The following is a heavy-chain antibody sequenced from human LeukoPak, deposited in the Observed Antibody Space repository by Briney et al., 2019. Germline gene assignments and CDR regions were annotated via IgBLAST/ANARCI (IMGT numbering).Heavy chain of an antibody. J-gene: IGHJ5*02. D-gene: IGHD1-26*01. V-gene: IGHV4-38-2*02. CDR1: GYSISSGYY. CDR2: IYHSGST. CDR3: ARDRGVGANNWFDP. Sequence: PSETLSLTCTVSGYSISSGYYWGWIRQPPGKGLEWIGSIYHSGSTYYNPSLKSRVTISVDTSKNQFSLKLSSVTAADTAVYYCARDRGVGANNWFDPWGQGTLVIVSS.